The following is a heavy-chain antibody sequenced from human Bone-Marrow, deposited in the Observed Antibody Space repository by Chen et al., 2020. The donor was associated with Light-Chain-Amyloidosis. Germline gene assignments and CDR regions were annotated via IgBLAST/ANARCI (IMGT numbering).Heavy chain of an antibody. CDR2: IYPDDSDA. CDR3: ARRRDGYNFDY. D-gene: IGHD5-12*01. Sequence: GESLKISGKGSGYTFPNHWIGWVRQMPGKGLEWMGVIYPDDSDARYSPSFEGQVTISADKSITTAYLQWRSLKASATAMYYCARRRDGYNFDYWGQGTLVTVAS. J-gene: IGHJ4*02. V-gene: IGHV5-51*01. CDR1: GYTFPNHW.